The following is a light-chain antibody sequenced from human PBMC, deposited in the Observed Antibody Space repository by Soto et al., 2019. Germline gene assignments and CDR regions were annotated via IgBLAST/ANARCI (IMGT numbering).Light chain of an antibody. CDR2: AAS. CDR1: QSISNY. J-gene: IGKJ1*01. CDR3: QQSYNART. V-gene: IGKV1-39*01. Sequence: DIQMTQSPSSLSASVGARVTITCRARQSISNYLNWYQQKPGKAPKLLIYAASNLQGGVPSRFSGSRSGTDFDLTISGLQPEDSATYYCQQSYNARTFGQGTKVDIK.